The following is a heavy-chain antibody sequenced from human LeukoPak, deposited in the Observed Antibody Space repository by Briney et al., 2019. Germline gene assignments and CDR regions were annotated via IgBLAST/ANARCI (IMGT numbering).Heavy chain of an antibody. D-gene: IGHD6-13*01. CDR1: GFTFSSFG. V-gene: IGHV3-21*01. Sequence: GGSLRLSCAASGFTFSSFGMNWVRQAPGKGLEWVSSVSTGSSYMYYADSVRGRFTISRDNAKNSLYLQMNSLRAEDTAVYYCARAPPGSSWYFAHDYWGQGTLVTVSS. CDR2: VSTGSSYM. CDR3: ARAPPGSSWYFAHDY. J-gene: IGHJ4*02.